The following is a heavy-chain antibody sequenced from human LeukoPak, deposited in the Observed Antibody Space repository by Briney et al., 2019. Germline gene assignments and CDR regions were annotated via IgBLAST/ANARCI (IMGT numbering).Heavy chain of an antibody. CDR1: GFTFSSYA. J-gene: IGHJ4*02. D-gene: IGHD6-13*01. Sequence: GGSLRLSCAASGFTFSSYAVHWVRQAPGKGLEWVAVRSYDGGNEYLADSVKGRFTISRDNSQNTLYMQMNSLRAEDTAVYYCARSYWRSSSSCFDYWGQGTLVTVSS. CDR3: ARSYWRSSSSCFDY. CDR2: RSYDGGNE. V-gene: IGHV3-30*04.